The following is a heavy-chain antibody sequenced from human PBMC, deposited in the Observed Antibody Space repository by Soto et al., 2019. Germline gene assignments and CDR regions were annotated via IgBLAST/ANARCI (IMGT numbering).Heavy chain of an antibody. CDR3: AHRVLRAVFGLVTTTAIYFAF. J-gene: IGHJ4*02. Sequence: QITLXXSGPTXXXPTETLTLTXXXXXFSLTXXGVXVGWVRQSPGKAPEWLAFIYWDDDKRYSTSLKSRLTIPKDTSKNQVVLTMANVDPADTATYDCAHRVLRAVFGLVTTTAIYFAFWGQGTPVVVSS. V-gene: IGHV2-5*02. CDR1: XFSLTXXGVX. CDR2: IYWDDDK. D-gene: IGHD3-3*01.